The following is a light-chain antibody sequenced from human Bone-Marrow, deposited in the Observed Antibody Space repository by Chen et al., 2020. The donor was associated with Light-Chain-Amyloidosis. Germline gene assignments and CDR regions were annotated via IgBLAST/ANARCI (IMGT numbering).Light chain of an antibody. CDR2: EVT. CDR1: SSDVGAYNY. CDR3: NSFAGGNNFVV. V-gene: IGLV2-8*01. J-gene: IGLJ2*01. Sequence: QSALTQPPSASGSPGQSVTISCTGTSSDVGAYNYVSWYQQHPGEAPKLLIYEVTKRPPGVPDRFSGSKSGNTASLPVSGLQAEDEGEYSCNSFAGGNNFVVFGGGTKLTVL.